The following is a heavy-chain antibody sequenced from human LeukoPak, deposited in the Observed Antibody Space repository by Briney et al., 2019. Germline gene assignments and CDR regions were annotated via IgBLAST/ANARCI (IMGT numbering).Heavy chain of an antibody. J-gene: IGHJ4*02. V-gene: IGHV1-2*02. CDR2: INPNSGGT. CDR1: GYTFSGYY. Sequence: GASVKVSCKASGYTFSGYYMYWVRQDPGQGLEWMGWINPNSGGTNYAQKFQGRVTMTRDTSTTTGYMELSRLRSDDTAVYYCARIPRGRYEAYWGQGTLVTVSS. CDR3: ARIPRGRYEAY. D-gene: IGHD1-26*01.